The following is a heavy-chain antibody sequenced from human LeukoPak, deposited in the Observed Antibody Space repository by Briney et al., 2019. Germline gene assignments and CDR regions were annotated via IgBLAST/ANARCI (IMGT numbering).Heavy chain of an antibody. CDR3: ARETDYYDSGGPGNWFDP. D-gene: IGHD3-22*01. CDR2: IYTSGST. Sequence: SETLSLTCTVSGGSISSYYWSWIRQPAGKGLEWIGRIYTSGSTNYNPSLKSRVTMSVDTSKNQFSLKLSSVTAADTAVYYCARETDYYDSGGPGNWFDPWGQGTLVTVSS. J-gene: IGHJ5*02. V-gene: IGHV4-4*07. CDR1: GGSISSYY.